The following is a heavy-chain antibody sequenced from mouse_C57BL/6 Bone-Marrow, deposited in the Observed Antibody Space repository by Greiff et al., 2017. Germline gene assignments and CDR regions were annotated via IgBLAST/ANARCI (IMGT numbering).Heavy chain of an antibody. CDR1: GYTFTSYW. V-gene: IGHV1-64*01. Sequence: QVQLQQPGAELVKPGASVKLSCKASGYTFTSYWMHWVKQRPGQGLEWIGMIHPNSGSTNYNEKFKSKATLAVDKSSSTAYMQLSSLTSEDSAVFYGARWLPAWFAYWGQGTRVTVSA. D-gene: IGHD2-2*01. CDR3: ARWLPAWFAY. CDR2: IHPNSGST. J-gene: IGHJ3*01.